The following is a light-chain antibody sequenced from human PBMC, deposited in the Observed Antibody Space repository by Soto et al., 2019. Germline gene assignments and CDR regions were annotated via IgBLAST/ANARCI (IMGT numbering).Light chain of an antibody. J-gene: IGLJ2*01. Sequence: QSALTQPASMSGSPGQSITISCTGTSSDVGGYNYVSWYRQQPGKAPKLMIYDVNTRPSGVSNRFSGSKSGNTASLTISGLHDEDEADYYCSSHSSSSTLVVFGGGTKLTVL. V-gene: IGLV2-14*03. CDR2: DVN. CDR1: SSDVGGYNY. CDR3: SSHSSSSTLVV.